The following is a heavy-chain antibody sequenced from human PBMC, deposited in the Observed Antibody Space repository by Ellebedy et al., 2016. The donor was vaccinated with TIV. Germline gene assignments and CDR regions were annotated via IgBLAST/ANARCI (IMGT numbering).Heavy chain of an antibody. Sequence: ASVKVSCKASGYTFSSYGVSWVRQAPGQGLEWMGWISGYSGNTNYLQKFQGRVTFSTDTSTMTAYMELRSLRSDDTAVYYCAKEGGYRTGLNAFDIWGQGTVVIVSP. V-gene: IGHV1-18*01. J-gene: IGHJ3*02. D-gene: IGHD5-18*01. CDR1: GYTFSSYG. CDR2: ISGYSGNT. CDR3: AKEGGYRTGLNAFDI.